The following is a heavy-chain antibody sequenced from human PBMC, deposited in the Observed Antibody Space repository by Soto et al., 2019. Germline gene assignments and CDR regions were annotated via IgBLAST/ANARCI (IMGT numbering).Heavy chain of an antibody. V-gene: IGHV1-69*01. CDR3: ARGHSSGWYGGVRGPGAFDI. CDR2: IIPIFGTA. D-gene: IGHD6-13*01. CDR1: GGTFSSYA. J-gene: IGHJ3*02. Sequence: QVQLVQSGAEVKKPGSSVKVSCKASGGTFSSYAISWVRQAPGQGLEWMGGIIPIFGTANYAQKFQGRVTITPDESTSTAYLELSGLGSEDTAVYYCARGHSSGWYGGVRGPGAFDIRGQGTMVTVSS.